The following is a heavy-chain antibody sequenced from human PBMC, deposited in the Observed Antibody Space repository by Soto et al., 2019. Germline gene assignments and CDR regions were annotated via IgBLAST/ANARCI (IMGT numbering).Heavy chain of an antibody. CDR2: ISSSGSTI. CDR1: GFTFSDYY. CDR3: ARDLKRGSGSYYSPSHYYYGMDV. V-gene: IGHV3-11*01. D-gene: IGHD3-10*01. J-gene: IGHJ6*02. Sequence: PGGSLRLSCAASGFTFSDYYMSWIRQAPGKGLEWVSYISSSGSTIYYADSVKGRFTISRDNAKNSLYLQMNSLRAEDTAVYYCARDLKRGSGSYYSPSHYYYGMDVWGQGTTVTVSS.